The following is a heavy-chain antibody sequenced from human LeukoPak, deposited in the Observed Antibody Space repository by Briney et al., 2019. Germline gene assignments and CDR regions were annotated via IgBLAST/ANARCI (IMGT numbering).Heavy chain of an antibody. Sequence: GGSLRLSCAASGFTFSSYAMHWVRQAPGKGLEYVSAISSNGGSTYYANSVKGRFTISRDNSKNTLYLQMGSLRAEDMAVYYCARDHDYGDYGGPHDYWGQGTLVTVSS. J-gene: IGHJ4*02. D-gene: IGHD4-17*01. CDR2: ISSNGGST. CDR1: GFTFSSYA. V-gene: IGHV3-64*01. CDR3: ARDHDYGDYGGPHDY.